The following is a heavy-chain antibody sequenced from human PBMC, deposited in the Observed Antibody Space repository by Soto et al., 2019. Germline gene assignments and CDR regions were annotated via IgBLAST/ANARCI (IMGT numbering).Heavy chain of an antibody. J-gene: IGHJ6*03. CDR1: GFTFSSYA. CDR2: ISDSGST. Sequence: EVQLLESGGGLVQPGGSRRLSCAASGFTFSSYAMSWVRQAPGKGLEWVSTISDSGSTYYADSVKGRFTISRDISKNTLYVHMSSLTVGDTAVYYCAKGGEGYCSGTSCLYHMDAWGKGTTVTVSS. D-gene: IGHD2-15*01. CDR3: AKGGEGYCSGTSCLYHMDA. V-gene: IGHV3-23*01.